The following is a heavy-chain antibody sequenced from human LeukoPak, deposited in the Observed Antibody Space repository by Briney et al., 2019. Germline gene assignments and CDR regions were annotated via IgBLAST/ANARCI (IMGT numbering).Heavy chain of an antibody. J-gene: IGHJ4*02. D-gene: IGHD3-22*01. Sequence: GGSLRLSCAASGFTFSSYGMHWVRQAPGKGLEWVAFIRYDGSNKYYADSVKGRFTISRDNSKNTLYLQMNSLRAEDTAVYYCANLVYTRGTYDRGTVASWGQGTLVTVSS. CDR3: ANLVYTRGTYDRGTVAS. CDR2: IRYDGSNK. V-gene: IGHV3-30*02. CDR1: GFTFSSYG.